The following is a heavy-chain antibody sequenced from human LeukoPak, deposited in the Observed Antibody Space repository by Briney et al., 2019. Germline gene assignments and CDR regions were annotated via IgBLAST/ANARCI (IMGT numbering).Heavy chain of an antibody. Sequence: SETLSLTCAVSGVSISNYYYTWIRQHPGKGLEWMGYIFYSGSTNYNPSLKSRVTISVDTSKNQISLKLRSVTAADMAVYYCARQYYYDSSGYWSFDPWGQGTLVTVFS. CDR3: ARQYYYDSSGYWSFDP. J-gene: IGHJ5*02. V-gene: IGHV4-59*08. D-gene: IGHD3-22*01. CDR1: GVSISNYY. CDR2: IFYSGST.